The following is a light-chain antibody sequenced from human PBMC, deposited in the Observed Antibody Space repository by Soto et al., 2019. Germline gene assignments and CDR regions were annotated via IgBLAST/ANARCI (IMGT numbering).Light chain of an antibody. CDR1: SRDVGAYNY. Sequence: QSVLTQPASVSGSPGQSITISCTGTSRDVGAYNYVSWYQQHPGKAPKLMIYEVSNRPSGVSIRFSGSKSGNTASLTISGLQAEDEADYYCSSYTTSSTRVFGGGTKVTVL. V-gene: IGLV2-14*01. CDR2: EVS. CDR3: SSYTTSSTRV. J-gene: IGLJ3*02.